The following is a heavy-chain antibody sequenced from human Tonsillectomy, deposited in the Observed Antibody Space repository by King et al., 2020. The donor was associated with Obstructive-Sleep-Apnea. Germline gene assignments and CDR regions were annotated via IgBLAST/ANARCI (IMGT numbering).Heavy chain of an antibody. CDR3: ARVAESSSWAERADAFDI. V-gene: IGHV4-59*01. CDR1: GGSITSFY. D-gene: IGHD6-13*01. CDR2: IHYSGST. J-gene: IGHJ3*02. Sequence: QLQESGPGLVKPSETLSLTCTVSGGSITSFYWSWIRQPPGKGLEWIGYIHYSGSTNYNPSLKSRVTISVDTSKNQFSLKLSSVTAADTAVYYCARVAESSSWAERADAFDIWGQGTMVTVSS.